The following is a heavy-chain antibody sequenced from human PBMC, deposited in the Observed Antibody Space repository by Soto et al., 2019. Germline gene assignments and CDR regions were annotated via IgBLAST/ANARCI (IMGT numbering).Heavy chain of an antibody. J-gene: IGHJ4*02. CDR1: GFTFSSYG. CDR3: ASTWSGYYYFDS. Sequence: QVQLVESGGGVVQPGGSLRLSCAASGFTFSSYGMHWVRQAPGKGLEWVAVISYDGNNRYYGDSVKGRFTISRDNSKNNVYLKMNSLRFGDTAVYYCASTWSGYYYFDSWGKGPLVPVSS. CDR2: ISYDGNNR. V-gene: IGHV3-30*03. D-gene: IGHD3-3*01.